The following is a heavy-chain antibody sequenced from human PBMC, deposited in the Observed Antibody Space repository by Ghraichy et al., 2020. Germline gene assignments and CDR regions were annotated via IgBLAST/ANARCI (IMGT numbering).Heavy chain of an antibody. D-gene: IGHD3-22*01. CDR2: ISSSSSYI. CDR1: GFTFSSYS. CDR3: ARDHYYYDSSGYYSIPLDY. J-gene: IGHJ4*02. V-gene: IGHV3-21*01. Sequence: GESLNISCAASGFTFSSYSMNWVRQAPGKGLEWVSSISSSSSYIYYADSVKGRFTISRDNAKNSLYLQMNSLRAEDTAVYYCARDHYYYDSSGYYSIPLDYWGQGTLVTVSS.